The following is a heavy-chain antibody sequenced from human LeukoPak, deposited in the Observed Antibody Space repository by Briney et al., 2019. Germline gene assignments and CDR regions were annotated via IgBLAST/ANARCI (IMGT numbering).Heavy chain of an antibody. CDR2: ISSASGSI. D-gene: IGHD2-2*01. Sequence: GGSLRLSCAASGFTFSSYSMNWVRQAPGKGLEWVSYISSASGSIYYADSVKGRFTISRGNAKNSLFLQMNSLRAGDTAVYYCARLPAYCSSISCYYDYWGQGTLVTVSS. J-gene: IGHJ4*02. CDR3: ARLPAYCSSISCYYDY. CDR1: GFTFSSYS. V-gene: IGHV3-48*04.